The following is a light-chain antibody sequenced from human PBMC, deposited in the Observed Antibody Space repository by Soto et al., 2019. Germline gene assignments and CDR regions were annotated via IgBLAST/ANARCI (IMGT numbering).Light chain of an antibody. CDR1: KLGDKY. V-gene: IGLV3-1*01. Sequence: YELTQPPSVSVSPGQTASITCSGDKLGDKYACWYQQKPGQSPVLVIYQDNKRPSGIPERFSGSKSGNTATLTISGTQAMDEADYYCQAWDSSTVLFGGGTKLTVL. CDR3: QAWDSSTVL. J-gene: IGLJ2*01. CDR2: QDN.